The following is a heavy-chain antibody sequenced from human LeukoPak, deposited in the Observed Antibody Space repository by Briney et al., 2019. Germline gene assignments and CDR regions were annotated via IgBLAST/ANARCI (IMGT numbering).Heavy chain of an antibody. Sequence: SETLSLTCTVSGYSISSGYYWGWIRQTPGKGLEWIGYIYHGGRTDYNPSLKSRVTISVDTSKNQFSLKLSSVTAADTAVYYCARDQSGDYHSSGYENWGQGTLVTVSS. CDR2: IYHGGRT. CDR3: ARDQSGDYHSSGYEN. J-gene: IGHJ4*02. CDR1: GYSISSGYY. V-gene: IGHV4-38-2*02. D-gene: IGHD3-22*01.